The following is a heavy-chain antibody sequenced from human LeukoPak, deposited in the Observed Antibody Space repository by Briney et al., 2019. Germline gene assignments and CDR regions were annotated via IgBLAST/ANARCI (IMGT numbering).Heavy chain of an antibody. CDR3: ARYVVPGRTLDY. CDR1: GDSISSYY. CDR2: FYISGRS. V-gene: IGHV4-4*07. J-gene: IGHJ4*02. D-gene: IGHD6-6*01. Sequence: SETLSLTCTVSGDSISSYYWTWIRQPAGRGLEWIGRFYISGRSSYSPSLKSRVSMSVDKPKNQFSLKLSSVTAADTAFYYCARYVVPGRTLDYWGQGTLVTVSS.